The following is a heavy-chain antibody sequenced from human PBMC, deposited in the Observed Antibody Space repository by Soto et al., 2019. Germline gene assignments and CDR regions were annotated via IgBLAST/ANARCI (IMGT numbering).Heavy chain of an antibody. V-gene: IGHV4-30-2*01. D-gene: IGHD3-10*01. CDR3: ARSVTP. Sequence: SETLSLTCAVSGGSISSGGYSWSWIRQPPGKGLEWIGYIYHSGSTYYNPSLKSRVTISVDRSKNQFSLKLSSVTAADTAIYYCARSVTPWGQGTLVTVSS. CDR2: IYHSGST. CDR1: GGSISSGGYS. J-gene: IGHJ5*02.